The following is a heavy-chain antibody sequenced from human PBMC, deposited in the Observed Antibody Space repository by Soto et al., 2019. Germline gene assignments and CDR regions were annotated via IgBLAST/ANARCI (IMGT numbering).Heavy chain of an antibody. CDR2: INTDGSIT. Sequence: EVQLVESGGGLVQPGGSLRLSCAASGLIFSNYKMHWVRQAPGKGLVWVSRINTDGSITDYADSVKGRFTVSRDNAKNTMYLQMNSLTADDTAVYYCARDTNGLHYWGQGPLVTVSS. J-gene: IGHJ4*02. V-gene: IGHV3-74*01. CDR1: GLIFSNYK. CDR3: ARDTNGLHY. D-gene: IGHD2-8*01.